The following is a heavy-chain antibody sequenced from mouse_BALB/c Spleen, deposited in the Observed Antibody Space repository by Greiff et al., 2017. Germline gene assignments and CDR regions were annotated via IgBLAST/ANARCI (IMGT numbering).Heavy chain of an antibody. V-gene: IGHV7-3*02. CDR3: ARDKHYEGAMDY. CDR2: IRNKANGYTT. CDR1: GFTFTDYY. Sequence: EVKLMESGGGLVQPGGSLRLSCATSGFTFTDYYMSWVRQTPGQALEWLGFIRNKANGYTTEYSAAVKGRFTISRDNSQSILYLQMNTLRAEDSAAYYCARDKHYEGAMDYWGQGTSVTVS. D-gene: IGHD2-4*01. J-gene: IGHJ4*01.